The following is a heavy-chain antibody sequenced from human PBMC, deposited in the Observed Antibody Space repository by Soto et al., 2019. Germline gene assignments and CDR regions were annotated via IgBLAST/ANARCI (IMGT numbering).Heavy chain of an antibody. J-gene: IGHJ4*02. V-gene: IGHV3-7*01. D-gene: IGHD5-18*01. Sequence: GGSLRLSCAASGFTFSSYWMSWVRQAPGKGLEWVANIKQDGSEKYYVDSVKGRFTISIDNAKNSLYLQMNSLRAEDTAVYYCARGPDTAWYYFDYWGQGTLVTVSS. CDR1: GFTFSSYW. CDR3: ARGPDTAWYYFDY. CDR2: IKQDGSEK.